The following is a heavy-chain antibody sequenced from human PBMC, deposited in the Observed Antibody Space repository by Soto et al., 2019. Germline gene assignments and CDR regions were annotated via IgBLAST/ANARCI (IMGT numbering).Heavy chain of an antibody. J-gene: IGHJ4*02. CDR3: GTTDGTALVIQ. Sequence: ASVKVSCKASGGTFSSYNISWVRQAPGQGLEWMGRIIPILGIGNYAQKIQGRVTITADKSTSTAYMELSSLRSEDTAVYYGGTTDGTALVIQWSQGTLVTVSS. V-gene: IGHV1-69*02. CDR1: GGTFSSYN. D-gene: IGHD3-9*01. CDR2: IIPILGIG.